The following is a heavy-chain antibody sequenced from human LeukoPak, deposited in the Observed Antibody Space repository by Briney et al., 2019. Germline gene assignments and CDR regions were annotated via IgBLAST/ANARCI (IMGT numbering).Heavy chain of an antibody. CDR1: GFTFSSYG. CDR3: ANERSSSIQLWYYYYGMDV. J-gene: IGHJ6*02. CDR2: ISYDGSNK. Sequence: GGSLRLSCAASGFTFSSYGMHWVRQAPGKGLEWVAVISYDGSNKYYADSVKGRFTISRDNSKNTLYLQMNSLRAEDTAVYYCANERSSSIQLWYYYYGMDVWGQGTTVTVSS. D-gene: IGHD5-18*01. V-gene: IGHV3-30*18.